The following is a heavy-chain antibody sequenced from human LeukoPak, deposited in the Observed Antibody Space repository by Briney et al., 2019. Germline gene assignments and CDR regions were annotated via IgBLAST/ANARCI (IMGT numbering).Heavy chain of an antibody. CDR2: IGYDGRNK. J-gene: IGHJ4*02. CDR3: AREFGHDRWYFDY. CDR1: GFTFSSYG. Sequence: QSGGSLRLSCAASGFTFSSYGIHWVRQAPGKGLEWVTFIGYDGRNKYYADSVKGRFTISRDNSKNTLYLQMNSLRAEDTAVYYCAREFGHDRWYFDYWGQGALVTVSS. D-gene: IGHD5-12*01. V-gene: IGHV3-30*02.